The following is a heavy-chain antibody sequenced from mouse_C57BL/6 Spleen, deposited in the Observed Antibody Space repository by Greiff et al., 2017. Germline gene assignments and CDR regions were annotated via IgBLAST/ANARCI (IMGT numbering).Heavy chain of an antibody. CDR3: AREGRSYYFDY. J-gene: IGHJ2*01. Sequence: QVQLQQPGAELVRPGSSVKLSCKASGYTFTSYWMDWVKQRPGQGLEWIGNIYPSDSETHYNQKFKDKATLTVDKSSSTAYMQLSSLTSEDSAVYYCAREGRSYYFDYWGQGTTLTVSS. V-gene: IGHV1-61*01. CDR2: IYPSDSET. CDR1: GYTFTSYW.